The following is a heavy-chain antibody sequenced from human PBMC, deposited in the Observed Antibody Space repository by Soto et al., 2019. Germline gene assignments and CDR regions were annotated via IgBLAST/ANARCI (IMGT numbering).Heavy chain of an antibody. CDR3: AIDPALGGRYGRFDY. D-gene: IGHD1-26*01. J-gene: IGHJ4*02. CDR2: ITDSGGNT. V-gene: IGHV3-23*01. CDR1: GFTISSYA. Sequence: EVQLLESGGGLVQPGGSLRLSCAASGFTISSYAMSWVRQAPGKGLXXXXXITDSGGNTYYPDSVKGRFSISRDNSKNTXXLQIXXLRAEDTAVYYCAIDPALGGRYGRFDYWGQGTLVTVSS.